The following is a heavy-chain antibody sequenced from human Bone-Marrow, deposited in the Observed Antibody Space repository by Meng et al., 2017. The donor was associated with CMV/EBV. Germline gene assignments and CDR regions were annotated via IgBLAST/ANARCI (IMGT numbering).Heavy chain of an antibody. CDR2: ISYDGSNK. CDR1: GFTFSSYS. CDR3: ARQAAGNGWAHYYYYGMDV. V-gene: IGHV3-30*03. Sequence: GGSLRLSCAASGFTFSSYSMNWVRQAPGKGLEWVAVISYDGSNKYYADSVKGRFTISRDNSKNTLYLQMNSLRAEDTAVYYCARQAAGNGWAHYYYYGMDVWGQGTTVTVSS. D-gene: IGHD6-13*01. J-gene: IGHJ6*02.